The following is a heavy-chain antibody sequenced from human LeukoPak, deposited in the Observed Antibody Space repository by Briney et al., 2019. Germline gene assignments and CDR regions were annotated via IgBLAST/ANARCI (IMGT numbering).Heavy chain of an antibody. CDR1: GGSISSYY. D-gene: IGHD3-10*01. CDR2: IYYSGST. V-gene: IGHV4-59*12. J-gene: IGHJ4*02. CDR3: ASQVPDYYGSGSYYTNDY. Sequence: SETLSLTCTVSGGSISSYYWSWIRQPPGKGLEWIGYIYYSGSTNYNPSLKSRVTISVDTSKNQFSLKLSSVTAADTAVYYCASQVPDYYGSGSYYTNDYWGQGTLVTVSS.